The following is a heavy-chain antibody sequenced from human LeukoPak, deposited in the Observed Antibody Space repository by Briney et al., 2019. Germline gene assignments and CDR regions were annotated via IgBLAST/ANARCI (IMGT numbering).Heavy chain of an antibody. V-gene: IGHV4-38-2*02. D-gene: IGHD2-21*02. Sequence: PSETLSLTCTVSHYFISDGAFWGWIRQPPGKGLEWVANVNHRGITFYNPSLESRVAISVDTSKNQFFLRVTSVTAADTAIYYYVRDPSEAADFFFDSWGQGTLVTVSS. J-gene: IGHJ4*02. CDR3: VRDPSEAADFFFDS. CDR1: HYFISDGAF. CDR2: VNHRGIT.